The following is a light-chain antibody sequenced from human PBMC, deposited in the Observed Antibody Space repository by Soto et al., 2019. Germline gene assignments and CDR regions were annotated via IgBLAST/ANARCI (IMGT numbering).Light chain of an antibody. V-gene: IGKV3-11*01. J-gene: IGKJ5*01. CDR1: QSVKTF. CDR2: DAS. CDR3: QQRSNWPPIT. Sequence: EIVLTQSPCTLSLSPVGRSTLSCRASQSVKTFLVWYQQRPGQAPRLLIYDASHRAAGIPARFSGSGFGTDFTLTISSLEPEDAAVYYCQQRSNWPPITFGQGTRLEIK.